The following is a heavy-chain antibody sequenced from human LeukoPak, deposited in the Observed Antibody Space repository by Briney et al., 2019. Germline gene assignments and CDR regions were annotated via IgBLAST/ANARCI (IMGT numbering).Heavy chain of an antibody. V-gene: IGHV3-30-3*01. CDR1: GFTFSSYA. J-gene: IGHJ4*02. D-gene: IGHD3-16*02. Sequence: GGSLRLSCAASGFTFSSYAMHWVRQAPGKGLEWVAVISYDGSNKYYADSVKGRFTISRDNSKNTLYLQMNSLRAEDTAVYYCARDGPFRLGELSSLRYFDYWGEETLVTVYS. CDR3: ARDGPFRLGELSSLRYFDY. CDR2: ISYDGSNK.